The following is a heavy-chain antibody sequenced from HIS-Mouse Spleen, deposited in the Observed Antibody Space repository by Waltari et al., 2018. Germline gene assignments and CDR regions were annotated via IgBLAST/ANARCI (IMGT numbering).Heavy chain of an antibody. V-gene: IGHV1-69*01. CDR3: ARFGYYYDSSGPYYFDY. D-gene: IGHD3-22*01. Sequence: QVQLVQSGAEVKKPGSSVKVSCKASGGTFSSYAISWVRQAPGQGLEWMGGIIPIFGTATYAQKFQGRVTITADESTSTAYMELSSLRSEDTAVYYCARFGYYYDSSGPYYFDYWGQGTLVTVSS. CDR2: IIPIFGTA. J-gene: IGHJ4*02. CDR1: GGTFSSYA.